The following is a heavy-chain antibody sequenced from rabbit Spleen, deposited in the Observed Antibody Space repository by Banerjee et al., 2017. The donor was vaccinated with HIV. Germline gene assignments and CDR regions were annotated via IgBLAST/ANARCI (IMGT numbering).Heavy chain of an antibody. CDR1: GIDFSSYHY. V-gene: IGHV1S40*01. J-gene: IGHJ6*01. CDR2: IDSGSSGFT. Sequence: QSLEESGGGLVKPGASLTLTCKASGIDFSSYHYMCWVRQAPGKGLEWIACIDSGSSGFTYFASWAKGRFTISKTSSTTVTLQMTSLTAADTATYFCARDSGSSFSSYGMDLWGPGTLVTVS. D-gene: IGHD8-1*01. CDR3: ARDSGSSFSSYGMDL.